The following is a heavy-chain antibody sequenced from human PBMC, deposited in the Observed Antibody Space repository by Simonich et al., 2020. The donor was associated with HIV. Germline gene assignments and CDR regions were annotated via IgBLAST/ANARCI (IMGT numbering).Heavy chain of an antibody. CDR1: GFTFSNHW. CDR3: ARAITLATFDP. D-gene: IGHD6-19*01. V-gene: IGHV3-74*01. CDR2: INSDGSRT. J-gene: IGHJ5*02. Sequence: EVQLVESGGGLVQPGGSLRLSCAASGFTFSNHWMHWVRQGPGKGRVGVSRINSDGSRTSYADSVKGRFTISRDNAKNTLYLQMNSLRAEDTAVYYCARAITLATFDPWGPGTLVIVSS.